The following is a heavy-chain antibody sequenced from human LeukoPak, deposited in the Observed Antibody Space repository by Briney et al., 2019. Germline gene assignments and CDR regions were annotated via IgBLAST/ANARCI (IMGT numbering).Heavy chain of an antibody. CDR3: ARHSTRPNWYSPIDY. V-gene: IGHV5-51*01. D-gene: IGHD2-21*01. Sequence: GESLQISCKSSGYTFTNYWIGWVRPVPGKGLGWMGIIYPGRGAVPGGSNPIYNPSFQGHVTSSADTSITTAYLQWSSLKASDTAMYYCARHSTRPNWYSPIDYWGQGTLVTVSS. CDR1: GYTFTNYW. J-gene: IGHJ4*02. CDR2: IYPGRGAVPGGSNP.